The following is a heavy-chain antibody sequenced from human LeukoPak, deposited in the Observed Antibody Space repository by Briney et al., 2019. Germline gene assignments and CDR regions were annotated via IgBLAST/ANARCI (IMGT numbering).Heavy chain of an antibody. CDR1: GFTFSSCG. D-gene: IGHD6-13*01. CDR3: AKDRSSSWDWFDP. J-gene: IGHJ5*02. Sequence: PGGSLRLSCAASGFTFSSCGMPWVRQAPGKGLEWVAVISYDGSNKYYADSVKGRFTISRDNSKNTLYLQMNSLRAEDTAMYYCAKDRSSSWDWFDPWGQGTLVTVSS. V-gene: IGHV3-30*18. CDR2: ISYDGSNK.